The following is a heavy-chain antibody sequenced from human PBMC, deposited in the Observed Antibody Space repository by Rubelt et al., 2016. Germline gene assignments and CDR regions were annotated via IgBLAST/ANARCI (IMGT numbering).Heavy chain of an antibody. V-gene: IGHV2-5*02. Sequence: QITLKESGPTLVKPTQTLTLTCTFSGFSLSTSGVAVGWIRQPPGKALEWLALIYWDDDKRYSPSLKRRLTITKDTSNNQVVLTMTNMVPVDTATYYCAHSPYCTGGSCYHNFAYWGQGTLVTVSS. CDR1: GFSLSTSGVA. D-gene: IGHD2-15*01. CDR2: IYWDDDK. J-gene: IGHJ4*02. CDR3: AHSPYCTGGSCYHNFAY.